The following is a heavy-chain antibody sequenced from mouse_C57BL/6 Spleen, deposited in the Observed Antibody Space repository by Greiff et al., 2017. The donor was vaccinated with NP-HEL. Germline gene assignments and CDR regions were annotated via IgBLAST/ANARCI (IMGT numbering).Heavy chain of an antibody. CDR2: ISYDGSN. J-gene: IGHJ3*01. CDR1: GYSITSGYY. CDR3: ARVWSPAWFAY. D-gene: IGHD6-2*01. V-gene: IGHV3-6*01. Sequence: ESGPGLVKPSQSLSLTCSVTGYSITSGYYWNWIRQFPGNKLEWMGYISYDGSNNYNPSLKNRISITRDTSKNQFFLKLNSVTTEDTATYYCARVWSPAWFAYWGQGTLVTVSA.